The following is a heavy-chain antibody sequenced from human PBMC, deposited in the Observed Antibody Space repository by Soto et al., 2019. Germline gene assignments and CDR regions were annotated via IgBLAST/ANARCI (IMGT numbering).Heavy chain of an antibody. V-gene: IGHV3-23*01. CDR1: GLTFRSFA. CDR2: ISGSGGTI. D-gene: IGHD2-15*01. Sequence: GSLRLSCAASGLTFRSFAMTWVRQTPGKGLEWVSSISGSGGTIDYADSVQGRFTISRDNSKSTLFLQMSSLRAEDTAIYYCAHSVAGGIANTFDMWGQGTMVTVSS. CDR3: AHSVAGGIANTFDM. J-gene: IGHJ3*02.